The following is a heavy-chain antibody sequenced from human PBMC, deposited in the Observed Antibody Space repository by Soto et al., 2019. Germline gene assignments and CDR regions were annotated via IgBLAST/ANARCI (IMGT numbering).Heavy chain of an antibody. J-gene: IGHJ6*02. V-gene: IGHV3-9*01. D-gene: IGHD6-6*01. Sequence: GGSLRLSCAASGFTFDDYAMHWVRQAPGKGLEWVSGISWNSGSIGYADSVKGRFTISRDNAKNSLYLQMNSLRAEDTALYYCAKDLYYYSSSSYYYYGMDVWGQGATVTVSS. CDR3: AKDLYYYSSSSYYYYGMDV. CDR2: ISWNSGSI. CDR1: GFTFDDYA.